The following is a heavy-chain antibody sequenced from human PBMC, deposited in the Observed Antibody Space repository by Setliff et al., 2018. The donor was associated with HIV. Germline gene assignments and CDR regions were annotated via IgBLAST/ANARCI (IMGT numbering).Heavy chain of an antibody. CDR1: GGSFSGYY. CDR2: INHSGST. V-gene: IGHV4-34*01. CDR3: ARGYASGYDAYGY. D-gene: IGHD5-12*01. J-gene: IGHJ4*02. Sequence: SETLSLTCAVYGGSFSGYYWNWIRQPPGKGLEWIGEINHSGSTNYNPSLKTRVTISADTSKNQFSLKLNSVTAADTAVYYCARGYASGYDAYGYWGQGTLVTVSS.